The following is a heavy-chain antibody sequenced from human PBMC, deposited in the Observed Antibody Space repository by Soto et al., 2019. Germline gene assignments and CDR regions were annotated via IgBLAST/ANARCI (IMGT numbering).Heavy chain of an antibody. CDR1: GFTFSSYW. Sequence: GGSLRLSCAASGFTFSSYWMSWVRQAPGKGLEWVANIKQDGSEKYYVDSVKGRFTISRDNAKNSLYLQMNSLRAEDTAVYYCAREYRSRDYYYGMDVWGQGTTVTV. CDR3: AREYRSRDYYYGMDV. CDR2: IKQDGSEK. V-gene: IGHV3-7*03. J-gene: IGHJ6*02. D-gene: IGHD1-1*01.